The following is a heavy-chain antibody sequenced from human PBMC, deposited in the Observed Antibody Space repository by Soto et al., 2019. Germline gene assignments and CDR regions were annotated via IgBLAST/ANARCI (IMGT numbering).Heavy chain of an antibody. D-gene: IGHD3-3*01. CDR1: GFTFSSYG. CDR2: IWYDGSNK. CDR3: ARALYYDFWSGPPRSYYYYGMDV. Sequence: HPGGSLRLSCAASGFTFSSYGMHWVRQAPGKGLEWVAVIWYDGSNKYYADSVKGRFTISRDNSKNTLYLQMNSLRAEDTAVYYCARALYYDFWSGPPRSYYYYGMDVWGQGTTVTVSS. J-gene: IGHJ6*02. V-gene: IGHV3-33*01.